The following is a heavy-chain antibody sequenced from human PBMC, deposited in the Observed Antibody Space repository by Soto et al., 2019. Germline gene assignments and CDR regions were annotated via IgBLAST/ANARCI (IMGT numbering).Heavy chain of an antibody. CDR3: ARYSSSPRGGTDDAFDI. D-gene: IGHD6-6*01. CDR1: GGSISSGGYY. CDR2: IYYSGST. J-gene: IGHJ3*02. Sequence: SETLSLTCTVSGGSISSGGYYWSWIRQHPGKGLEWIGYIYYSGSTYYNPSLKSRVTISVDTSKNQFSLKLSSVTAADTAVYYCARYSSSPRGGTDDAFDIWGQGTMVT. V-gene: IGHV4-31*03.